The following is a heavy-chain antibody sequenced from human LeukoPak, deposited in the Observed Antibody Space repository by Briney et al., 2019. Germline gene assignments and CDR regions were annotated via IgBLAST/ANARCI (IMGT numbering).Heavy chain of an antibody. CDR2: ISFGSTYI. Sequence: PGRSLRLSCAASGFSFNIYSMNWVRQAPGRGLEWVSSISFGSTYISYADSVKGRFTISRDDAKKSLYLQMNGLRAEDTAFYYCASGIFYASVQTWSPLWGQGTLVTVS. J-gene: IGHJ4*02. CDR3: ASGIFYASVQTWSPL. D-gene: IGHD3-16*01. V-gene: IGHV3-21*01. CDR1: GFSFNIYS.